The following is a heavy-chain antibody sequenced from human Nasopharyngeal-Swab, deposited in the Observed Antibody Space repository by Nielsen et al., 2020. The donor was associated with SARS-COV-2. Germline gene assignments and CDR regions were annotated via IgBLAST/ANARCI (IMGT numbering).Heavy chain of an antibody. V-gene: IGHV4-61*02. Sequence: WIRQPPGKGLEWIGRIYTSGSTNYHPSLKSRVTISVETSKNQFSLKLSSVTAADTAVYYCARGYCSGGSCYSDYYYGMDVWGQGTTVTVSS. J-gene: IGHJ6*02. D-gene: IGHD2-15*01. CDR3: ARGYCSGGSCYSDYYYGMDV. CDR2: IYTSGST.